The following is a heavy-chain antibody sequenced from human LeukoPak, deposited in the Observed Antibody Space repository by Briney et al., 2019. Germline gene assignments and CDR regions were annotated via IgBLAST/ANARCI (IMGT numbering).Heavy chain of an antibody. D-gene: IGHD3-16*01. CDR2: INHSGST. CDR1: GGSFSGYY. CDR3: AYGGAFFDY. J-gene: IGHJ4*02. V-gene: IGHV4-34*01. Sequence: PSETLSLTCAVYGGSFSGYYWSWIRQPPGKGLEWIGEINHSGSTNYNPSLKSRVTISVDTSKNQFSLKLSSVTAADTAVYYCAYGGAFFDYWGQGTLVTVSS.